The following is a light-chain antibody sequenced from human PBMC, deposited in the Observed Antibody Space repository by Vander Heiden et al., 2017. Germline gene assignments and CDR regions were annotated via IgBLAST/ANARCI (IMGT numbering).Light chain of an antibody. J-gene: IGKJ4*01. CDR1: QAISTW. CDR2: AAS. V-gene: IGKV1D-12*01. CDR3: QQANGFPRT. Sequence: DIQMTQSPSSVSASVGDRVTITCRASQAISTWLAWYQQKSGKAPKLLILAASTLESGVPSRFSGSGSGTEFSLTISSLQPEDVATYYCQQANGFPRTFGGGTKVEIK.